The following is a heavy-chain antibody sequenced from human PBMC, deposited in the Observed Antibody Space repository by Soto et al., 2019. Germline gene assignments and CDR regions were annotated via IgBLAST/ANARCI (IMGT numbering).Heavy chain of an antibody. Sequence: EVQLVESGGGLVQPGGSLRLSCAASGFTFSSYWMTWVRQAPGKGLEWVANIKQDGSEKYYVDSVEGRFTISRDNAENSVYLQMNSRRVEDTAVYYCARSSLEMAYWGQGTLVIVSS. CDR3: ARSSLEMAY. CDR2: IKQDGSEK. D-gene: IGHD3-10*01. J-gene: IGHJ4*02. CDR1: GFTFSSYW. V-gene: IGHV3-7*04.